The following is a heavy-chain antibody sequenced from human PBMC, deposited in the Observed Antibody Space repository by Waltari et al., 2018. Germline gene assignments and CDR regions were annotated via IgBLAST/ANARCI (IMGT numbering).Heavy chain of an antibody. Sequence: EVELVQSGAEVRKPGESLKISCKASGYNFATYWIGWVRQMPGKGLEWMGNIYPGDSDTTYNPSFQGQVTISVDKSISTAYLQWSSLKAPATATYYCARLPGSDGAGWGFDYWGQGTLVTVSS. CDR3: ARLPGSDGAGWGFDY. CDR2: IYPGDSDT. D-gene: IGHD7-27*01. J-gene: IGHJ4*02. V-gene: IGHV5-51*01. CDR1: GYNFATYW.